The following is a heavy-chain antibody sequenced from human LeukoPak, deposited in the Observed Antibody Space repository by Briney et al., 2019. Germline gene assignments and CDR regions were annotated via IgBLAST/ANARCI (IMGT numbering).Heavy chain of an antibody. V-gene: IGHV4-34*01. D-gene: IGHD3-3*01. CDR2: INHSGST. CDR3: ARGGVTIFGVVIIQRYNWFDP. Sequence: PSETLSLTCAVYGGSFSGYYWSWIRQPPGKGLEWIGEINHSGSTNYNPSLKSRVTISVDTSKNQSSLKLSSVTAADTAVYYCARGGVTIFGVVIIQRYNWFDPWGQGTLVTVSS. CDR1: GGSFSGYY. J-gene: IGHJ5*02.